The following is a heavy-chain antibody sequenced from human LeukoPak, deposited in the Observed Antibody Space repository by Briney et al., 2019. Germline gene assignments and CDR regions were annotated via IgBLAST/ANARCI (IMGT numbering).Heavy chain of an antibody. V-gene: IGHV3-21*01. CDR3: ARSIAVAGTDY. CDR2: ISSSSSYI. Sequence: GGSLRLSCAASGFTFSSYSMDWVRQAPGKGLEWVSSISSSSSYIYYADSVKGRFTISRDNAKNSLYLQMNSLRAEDTAVYYCARSIAVAGTDYWGQGTLVTVSS. J-gene: IGHJ4*02. D-gene: IGHD6-19*01. CDR1: GFTFSSYS.